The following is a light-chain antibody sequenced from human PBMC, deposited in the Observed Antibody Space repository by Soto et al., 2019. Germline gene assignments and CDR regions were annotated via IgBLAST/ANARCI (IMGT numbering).Light chain of an antibody. J-gene: IGKJ5*01. CDR2: GAS. CDR1: QSINSF. CDR3: QLYRDSLSIT. V-gene: IGKV3-20*01. Sequence: EIVLTQSPGTLSLSPGEGATLSCRASQSINSFLAWYQQRRGQAPRLLIHGASNRATGIPDRFSGSGSGTDFSLTISRLEPEDFAVYYCQLYRDSLSITFGQGTRLEIK.